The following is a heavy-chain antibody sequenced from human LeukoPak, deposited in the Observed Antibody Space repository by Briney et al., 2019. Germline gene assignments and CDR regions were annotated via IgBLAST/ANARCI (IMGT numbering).Heavy chain of an antibody. V-gene: IGHV4-59*01. CDR2: ISYSGST. CDR1: GGSISSSY. J-gene: IGHJ4*02. Sequence: SETLSLTCTVSGGSISSSYWSWIRQPPGKGLEWIGYISYSGSTNYNPSLKSRVTISVDTSKNQFSLKLSSVTAADTAVYYCARGGPIVGATTNLDYWGQGSLVTVSS. CDR3: ARGGPIVGATTNLDY. D-gene: IGHD1-26*01.